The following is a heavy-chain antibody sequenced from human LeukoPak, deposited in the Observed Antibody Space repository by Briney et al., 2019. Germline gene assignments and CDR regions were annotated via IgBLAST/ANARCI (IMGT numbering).Heavy chain of an antibody. CDR1: GFTFSSYE. V-gene: IGHV3-9*01. Sequence: GGSLRLSCAASGFTFSSYEMNWVRQAPGKGLEWVSGISWNSGSIGYADSVKGRFTISRDNSKNTLYLQMNSLRAEDTAVYYCAKEYDILTGYYAFDIWGQGTMVTVSS. J-gene: IGHJ3*02. CDR2: ISWNSGSI. D-gene: IGHD3-9*01. CDR3: AKEYDILTGYYAFDI.